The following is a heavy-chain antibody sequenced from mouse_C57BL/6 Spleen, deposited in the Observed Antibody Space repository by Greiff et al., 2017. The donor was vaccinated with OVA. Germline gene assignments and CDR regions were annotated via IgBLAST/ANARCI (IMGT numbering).Heavy chain of an antibody. V-gene: IGHV1-52*01. J-gene: IGHJ1*03. D-gene: IGHD1-1*01. CDR2: IDPSDSET. CDR3: HLYCYGSSYCDV. CDR1: GYTFTSYW. Sequence: QVQLQQPGAELVRPGSSVKLSCKASGYTFTSYWMHWVKQRPIQGLEWIGNIDPSDSETHYNQKFKDKATLTVDKSSSTAYMQLSILTSEDSAVYYCHLYCYGSSYCDVWGTGTTVTVSS.